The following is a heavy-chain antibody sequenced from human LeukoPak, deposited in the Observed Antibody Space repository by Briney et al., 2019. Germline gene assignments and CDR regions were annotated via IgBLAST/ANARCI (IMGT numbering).Heavy chain of an antibody. D-gene: IGHD3-3*01. CDR3: ARGLYYDFWSGYFNWFDP. CDR2: INHSGST. J-gene: IGHJ5*02. V-gene: IGHV4-34*01. Sequence: TSETLSLTCAVYGGSFSGYYWSWIRQPPGKGLEWIGEINHSGSTNYNPSLKSRVTISVDTSKNQFSLKLSSVTAADTAVYYCARGLYYDFWSGYFNWFDPWGQGTLVTVSS. CDR1: GGSFSGYY.